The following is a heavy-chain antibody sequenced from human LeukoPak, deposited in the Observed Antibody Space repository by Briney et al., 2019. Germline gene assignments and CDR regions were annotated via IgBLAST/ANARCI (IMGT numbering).Heavy chain of an antibody. CDR2: IYYTGTA. V-gene: IGHV4-59*12. CDR1: GGSISGYF. J-gene: IGHJ4*02. Sequence: PSETLSLTCTVSGGSISGYFWSWIRQPPGERLQFIGYIYYTGTASYNPSLNSRVTMSVDTSKNQFSLKLSSVTAADTAVYYCARMYRDHPTLRAGPFDFWGQGTLVTVSS. D-gene: IGHD1-26*01. CDR3: ARMYRDHPTLRAGPFDF.